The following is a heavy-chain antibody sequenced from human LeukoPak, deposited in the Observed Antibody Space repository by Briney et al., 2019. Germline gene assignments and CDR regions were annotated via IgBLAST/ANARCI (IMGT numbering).Heavy chain of an antibody. Sequence: GGSLRLSCAASGFTFSSHAMHWVRQAPGKGLEWVSFISYDGSTKTYADSVKGRFTTSRDNSLHLQMNSLRVEDTAVYYCVRNNNNDYWGQGTLVTVSS. CDR3: VRNNNNDY. D-gene: IGHD2/OR15-2a*01. V-gene: IGHV3-30*02. CDR1: GFTFSSHA. CDR2: ISYDGSTK. J-gene: IGHJ4*02.